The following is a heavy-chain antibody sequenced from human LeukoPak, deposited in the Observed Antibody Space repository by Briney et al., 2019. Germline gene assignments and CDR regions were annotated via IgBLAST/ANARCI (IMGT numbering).Heavy chain of an antibody. J-gene: IGHJ4*02. CDR2: INWNGGST. CDR1: GFTFDDYG. D-gene: IGHD6-19*01. Sequence: RPGGSLRLSCAASGFTFDDYGMSWVRQAPGKGLEWVSGINWNGGSTGYADSVKGRFTISRDNAKNSLYLQMNSLRAEETALYYCARSYSSGWYFDYWGQGTLVTVSS. CDR3: ARSYSSGWYFDY. V-gene: IGHV3-20*04.